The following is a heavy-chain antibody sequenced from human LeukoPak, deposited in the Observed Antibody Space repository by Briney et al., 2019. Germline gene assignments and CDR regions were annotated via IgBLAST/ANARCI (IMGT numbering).Heavy chain of an antibody. CDR1: GFTDSTYY. CDR2: IYGGGTT. D-gene: IGHD2-2*01. V-gene: IGHV3-53*01. CDR3: ARDSGPVDQLLSFDV. Sequence: SGGSLRLSCAASGFTDSTYYMSWVRQAPGKGLEWVSVIYGGGTTYYADSVKGRFTISRDDSKNTLYLQMNSLRAEDTAMYYCARDSGPVDQLLSFDVWGQGTLVTVSS. J-gene: IGHJ4*02.